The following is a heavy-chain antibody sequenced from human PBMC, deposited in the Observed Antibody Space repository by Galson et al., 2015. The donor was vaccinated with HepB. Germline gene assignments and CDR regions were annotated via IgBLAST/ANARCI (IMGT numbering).Heavy chain of an antibody. CDR3: ARERTDIVVVVAARNAFDI. CDR1: GYTFTSYD. J-gene: IGHJ3*02. CDR2: MNPNSGNT. D-gene: IGHD2-15*01. V-gene: IGHV1-8*01. Sequence: SVKVSCKASGYTFTSYDINWVRQATGQGLEWMGWMNPNSGNTGYAQKFQGRVTMTRDTSISTAYMELSRLRSDDTAVYYCARERTDIVVVVAARNAFDIWGQGTMVTVSS.